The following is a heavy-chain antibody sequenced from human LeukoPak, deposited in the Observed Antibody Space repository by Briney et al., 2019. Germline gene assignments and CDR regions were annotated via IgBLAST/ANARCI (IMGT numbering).Heavy chain of an antibody. D-gene: IGHD3-10*01. V-gene: IGHV1-18*01. CDR1: GCTFTSYG. Sequence: ASVKVSCKASGCTFTSYGISWVRQAPGQGLEWMGWISAYNGNTNYAQKLQGRVTMTTDTSTSTAYMELRSLRSDDTAVYYCASFYYYGSGSRPYPSSYGMDVWGQGTTVTVSS. J-gene: IGHJ6*02. CDR3: ASFYYYGSGSRPYPSSYGMDV. CDR2: ISAYNGNT.